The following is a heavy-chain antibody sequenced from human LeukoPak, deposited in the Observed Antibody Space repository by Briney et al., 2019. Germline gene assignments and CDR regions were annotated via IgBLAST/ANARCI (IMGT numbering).Heavy chain of an antibody. CDR1: GYTFTGYY. Sequence: GASVEVSCKASGYTFTGYYMHWVRQAPGQGLEWMGWINPNSGGTNYAQKFQGRVTMTRDTSISTAYMELSRLRSDDTAVYYCARVRGVYCSSTSCYFDYWGQGTLVTVSS. D-gene: IGHD2-2*01. J-gene: IGHJ4*02. V-gene: IGHV1-2*02. CDR2: INPNSGGT. CDR3: ARVRGVYCSSTSCYFDY.